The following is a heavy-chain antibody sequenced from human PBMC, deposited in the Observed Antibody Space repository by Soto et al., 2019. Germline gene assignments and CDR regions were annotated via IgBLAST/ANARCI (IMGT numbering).Heavy chain of an antibody. Sequence: PVGSLRLSCAASGLTFSGYEMSWVRQAPGKGLEWVSAISGSGGSTYYADSVKGRFTISRDNSKNTLYLQMNSLRAEDTAVYYCAREDVSITMIVVVTHGNYYYYGMDVWGQGTTVTVSS. J-gene: IGHJ6*02. CDR2: ISGSGGST. CDR1: GLTFSGYE. CDR3: AREDVSITMIVVVTHGNYYYYGMDV. D-gene: IGHD3-22*01. V-gene: IGHV3-23*01.